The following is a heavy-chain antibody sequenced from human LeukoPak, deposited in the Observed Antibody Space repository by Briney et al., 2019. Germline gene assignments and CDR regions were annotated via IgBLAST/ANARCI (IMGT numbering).Heavy chain of an antibody. J-gene: IGHJ3*02. V-gene: IGHV3-48*04. CDR2: ISSSGSTI. CDR1: GFTFSSYS. CDR3: ARDRQQQLVGTSFDI. Sequence: GGSLRLSCAASGFTFSSYSMNWVRQAPGKGLEWGSYISSSGSTINYADSVKGRFTLSRDNAKNSLYLQMNSLRAEDTAVYYCARDRQQQLVGTSFDIWGQGTMVTVSS. D-gene: IGHD6-13*01.